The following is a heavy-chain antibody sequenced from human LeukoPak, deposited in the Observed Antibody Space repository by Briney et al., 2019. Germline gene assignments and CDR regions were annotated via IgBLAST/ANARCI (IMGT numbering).Heavy chain of an antibody. CDR2: IIGSGGST. D-gene: IGHD2-2*01. J-gene: IGHJ4*02. CDR1: GLTLSSYA. V-gene: IGHV3-23*01. CDR3: ANFAVPAAQTDY. Sequence: GPSLSPSRAASGLTLSSYATSCVRHAAGDGLGWGSVIIGSGGSTHHADSVKGRFYICRDNSKNTLYLQRNSRRAEDTAVYYCANFAVPAAQTDYWGQGTLVTVSS.